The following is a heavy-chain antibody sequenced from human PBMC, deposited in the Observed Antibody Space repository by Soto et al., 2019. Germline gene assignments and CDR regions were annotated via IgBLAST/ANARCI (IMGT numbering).Heavy chain of an antibody. CDR3: AKEMGDYYDSSGSWFDP. V-gene: IGHV3-23*01. J-gene: IGHJ5*02. Sequence: LRLSCAASGFTFSSYVMSWVRQAPGKGLEWVSAISGSGGNTYYADSVKGRFTISRDNSKNTLFLQMNGLRAEDTALYFCAKEMGDYYDSSGSWFDPWGQGTLVTVSS. CDR1: GFTFSSYV. CDR2: ISGSGGNT. D-gene: IGHD3-22*01.